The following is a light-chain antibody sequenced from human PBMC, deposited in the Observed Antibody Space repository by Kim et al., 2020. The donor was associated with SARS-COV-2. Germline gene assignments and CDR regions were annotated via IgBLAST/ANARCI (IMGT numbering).Light chain of an antibody. CDR3: LLYYGGAWV. J-gene: IGLJ3*02. Sequence: PGGTVTRTCASSTGAVTSGYYPNWLHQKPGQAPRALIYSISKKHSWTPARFSGSLLGGKAALTLSGVQPEDEAEYYCLLYYGGAWVFGGGTQLTVL. CDR1: TGAVTSGYY. V-gene: IGLV7-43*01. CDR2: SIS.